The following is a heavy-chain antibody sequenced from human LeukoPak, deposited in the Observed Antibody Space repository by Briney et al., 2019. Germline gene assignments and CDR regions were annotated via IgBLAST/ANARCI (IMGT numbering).Heavy chain of an antibody. CDR1: GGSISSGSYY. CDR3: ARARGEYQLLIGDYYYYMDV. V-gene: IGHV4-61*02. J-gene: IGHJ6*03. Sequence: PSETLSLTCTVSGGSISSGSYYWSWIRQPAGKGLEWIGRIYTSGSTNYIPSLKSRVTISVDTSKNQFSLKLSSVTAADTAVYYCARARGEYQLLIGDYYYYMDVWGKGTTVTVSS. D-gene: IGHD2-2*01. CDR2: IYTSGST.